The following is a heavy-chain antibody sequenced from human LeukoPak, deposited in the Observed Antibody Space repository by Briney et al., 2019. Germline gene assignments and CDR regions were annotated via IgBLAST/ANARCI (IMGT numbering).Heavy chain of an antibody. Sequence: ASVKVSCKASGYTFTSYDINWVRQATGQGLEWMGWMNPNSGNTGYAQKFQGRVTMTRNTSISTAYMELSSLRSEDTAVYYCARTADIVVVPAALPDYWGQGTLVTVSS. CDR1: GYTFTSYD. V-gene: IGHV1-8*01. CDR3: ARTADIVVVPAALPDY. J-gene: IGHJ4*02. CDR2: MNPNSGNT. D-gene: IGHD2-2*01.